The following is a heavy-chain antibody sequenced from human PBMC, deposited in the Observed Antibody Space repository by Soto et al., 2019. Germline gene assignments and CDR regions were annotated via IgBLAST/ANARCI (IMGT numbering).Heavy chain of an antibody. J-gene: IGHJ4*02. CDR2: INSDGSST. V-gene: IGHV3-74*01. CDR1: GFTFSSYW. Sequence: GGSLRLSCAASGFTFSSYWMHWVRQAPGKGLVWVSRINSDGSSTSYADSVKGRFTISRDNAKNTLYLQMNSLRAEDTAVYYCARAGSLLWFGELFVDYWGQGTLVTVSS. CDR3: ARAGSLLWFGELFVDY. D-gene: IGHD3-10*01.